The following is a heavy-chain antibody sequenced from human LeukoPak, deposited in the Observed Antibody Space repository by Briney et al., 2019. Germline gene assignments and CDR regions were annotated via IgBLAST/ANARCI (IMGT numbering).Heavy chain of an antibody. D-gene: IGHD2-2*02. CDR2: ISTSDSFT. J-gene: IGHJ4*02. CDR3: ARLGFVVPAVIFDY. CDR1: GFTFSDHY. V-gene: IGHV3-11*03. Sequence: GGSLRLSCAASGFTFSDHYMSWIRQAPGKGLEWVSYISTSDSFTNFADSVKGRFTISRDNAKNSLYLHMNSLRAEDTAMYYCARLGFVVPAVIFDYWGQGTLVTVSS.